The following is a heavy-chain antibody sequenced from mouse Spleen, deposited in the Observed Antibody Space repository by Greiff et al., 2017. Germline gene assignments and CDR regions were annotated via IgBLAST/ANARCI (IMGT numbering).Heavy chain of an antibody. D-gene: IGHD2-14*01. CDR2: IWSGGST. CDR1: GFSLTSYG. CDR3: ASVYYRYDGGAFDY. V-gene: IGHV2-2*01. Sequence: VQLQQSGPGLVQPSQSLSITCTVSGFSLTSYGVHWVRQSPGKGLEWLGVIWSGGSTDYNAAFISRLSISKDNSKSQVFFKMNSLQADDTAIYYCASVYYRYDGGAFDYWGQGTTLTVSS. J-gene: IGHJ2*01.